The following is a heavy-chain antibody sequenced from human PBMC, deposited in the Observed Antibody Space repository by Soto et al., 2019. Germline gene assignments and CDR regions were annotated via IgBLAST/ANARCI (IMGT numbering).Heavy chain of an antibody. Sequence: SGEGGSVNRAGRGLIRQSPSRGLEWLGRTYYRSKWYTDYAVSVKTRITINPDTSKNQFSLQLNSVTPEDTAVYYCARQVAGYFDYWGQGTLVTSPQ. V-gene: IGHV6-1*01. J-gene: IGHJ4*02. CDR1: GEGGSVNRAG. D-gene: IGHD2-15*01. CDR2: TYYRSKWYT. CDR3: ARQVAGYFDY.